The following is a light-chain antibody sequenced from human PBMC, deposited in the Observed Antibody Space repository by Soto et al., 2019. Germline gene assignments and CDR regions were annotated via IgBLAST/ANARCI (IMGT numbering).Light chain of an antibody. CDR1: SSNIGAGYD. V-gene: IGLV1-40*01. Sequence: QSVLTQPPSVFGAPGQRVTISCTGSSSNIGAGYDVHWYQQLPGTAPKLLIYGNSNRPSGVPDRFSGSKSGTSASLAITGLQAEDEADYYCQSYDSSLSGSGVFGTGTKVTVL. CDR3: QSYDSSLSGSGV. CDR2: GNS. J-gene: IGLJ1*01.